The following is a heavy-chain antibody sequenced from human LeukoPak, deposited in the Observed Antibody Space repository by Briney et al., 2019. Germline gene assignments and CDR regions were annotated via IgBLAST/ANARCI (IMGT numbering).Heavy chain of an antibody. V-gene: IGHV1-8*01. CDR3: ARVAVAGTGDWFDP. Sequence: GASAKVSCKASGYTFTSHDINWVRQATGQGFEWMGWMNPSSVTTGSAQKFQGRVTMTWNTSISTAYMELSGLRSEDTAVYYCARVAVAGTGDWFDPWGQGTLVTVSS. J-gene: IGHJ5*02. CDR2: MNPSSVTT. D-gene: IGHD6-19*01. CDR1: GYTFTSHD.